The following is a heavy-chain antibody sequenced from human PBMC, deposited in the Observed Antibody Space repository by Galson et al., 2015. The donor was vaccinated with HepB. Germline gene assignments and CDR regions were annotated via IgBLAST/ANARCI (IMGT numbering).Heavy chain of an antibody. Sequence: QSGAEVKKPGESLKISCQGSGYSFTSYWIGWVRQMPGKGLEWMGIIYPGDSDTRYSPSFQGQVTISADKSISTAYLQWSSLKASDTAMYYCARRVEVVIAMSGGDAFDIWGQGTMVTVSS. CDR2: IYPGDSDT. CDR1: GYSFTSYW. D-gene: IGHD2-21*01. CDR3: ARRVEVVIAMSGGDAFDI. V-gene: IGHV5-51*03. J-gene: IGHJ3*02.